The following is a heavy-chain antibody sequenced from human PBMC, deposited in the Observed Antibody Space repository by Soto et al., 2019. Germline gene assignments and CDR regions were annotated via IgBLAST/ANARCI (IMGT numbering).Heavy chain of an antibody. CDR2: ISYEGSNQ. D-gene: IGHD6-13*01. CDR1: GFSFSSYG. Sequence: GVSLRLSCAASGFSFSSYGMQWVRQAPGKGLEWVAIISYEGSNQYYGDSVKGRFTVSRDNSKNTLYLEMNSLRAEDTAVYYCAREQRAAAMNWGQGTLVTVSS. V-gene: IGHV3-30*03. J-gene: IGHJ4*02. CDR3: AREQRAAAMN.